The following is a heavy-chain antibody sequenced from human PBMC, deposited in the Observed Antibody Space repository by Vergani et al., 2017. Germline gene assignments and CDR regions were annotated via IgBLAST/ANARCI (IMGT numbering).Heavy chain of an antibody. CDR2: IYPGNSET. CDR3: ARVYCRGMSCAGTDYFYHIDV. Sequence: EVQLEQSGAAVKKPGASLEISCKGSGYSFRRTWIAWVRERPGQGLEWMGMIYPGNSETRNNPSFRGQVTMSVDKSISTAYLQWSSLKASDSAMYYCARVYCRGMSCAGTDYFYHIDVWGKGTTVTVS. D-gene: IGHD3/OR15-3a*01. CDR1: GYSFRRTW. J-gene: IGHJ6*03. V-gene: IGHV5-51*03.